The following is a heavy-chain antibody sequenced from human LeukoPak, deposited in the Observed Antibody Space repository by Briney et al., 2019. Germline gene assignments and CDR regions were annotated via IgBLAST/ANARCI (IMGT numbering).Heavy chain of an antibody. D-gene: IGHD2/OR15-2a*01. CDR1: GFTFSSYS. V-gene: IGHV3-48*01. CDR2: ISSSSSTI. CDR3: ARDFPTLGY. Sequence: PGGALRLSCAASGFTFSSYSMNWVRQAPGKGLEWVSYISSSSSTIYYADSVKGRFTISRDNAKNSLYLQMNSLRAEDTAVYYCARDFPTLGYWGQGTLVTVSS. J-gene: IGHJ4*02.